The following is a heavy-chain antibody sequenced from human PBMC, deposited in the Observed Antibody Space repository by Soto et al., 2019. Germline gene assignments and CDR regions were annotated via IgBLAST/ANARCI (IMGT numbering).Heavy chain of an antibody. CDR1: GFTFDDYA. V-gene: IGHV3-9*01. D-gene: IGHD5-12*01. CDR2: ISWNSGSI. J-gene: IGHJ4*02. Sequence: EVQLVESGGGLVQPGRSLRLSCAASGFTFDDYAMHWVRQAPGKGLEWVSGISWNSGSIGYADSVKGRFTISRDNAKNPLYLKMNSLRAEDTALYCCAKVTVGVPTPSGEFDYWGQGTLVTVSS. CDR3: AKVTVGVPTPSGEFDY.